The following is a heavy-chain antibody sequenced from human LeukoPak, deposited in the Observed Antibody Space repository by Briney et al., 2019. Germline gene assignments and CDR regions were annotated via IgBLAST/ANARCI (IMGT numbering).Heavy chain of an antibody. CDR2: IYNSGST. CDR1: GVSISDYY. V-gene: IGHV4-59*01. CDR3: AGRGAKRLDN. D-gene: IGHD4/OR15-4a*01. Sequence: TSETLSLTCTVSGVSISDYYWSWVRQPPGKGLEWIGYIYNSGSTDYNPSLKSRVTISIDSSKNQFSLKLSSVTAADAAVYYCAGRGAKRLDNWGQGTLVTVSS. J-gene: IGHJ4*02.